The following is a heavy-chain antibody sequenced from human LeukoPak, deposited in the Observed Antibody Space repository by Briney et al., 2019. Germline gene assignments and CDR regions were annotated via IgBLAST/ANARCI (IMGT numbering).Heavy chain of an antibody. CDR2: IYYSGGT. V-gene: IGHV4-59*08. CDR3: ARLSMMRGVMETF. D-gene: IGHD3-10*01. J-gene: IGHJ4*02. Sequence: SETLSLTCTVSGGSISNYYWIWIRQPPGKGLEWIGYIYYSGGTNYNPSLKSRVTISVDTSTNQFSLKLTSMTAADTAVYYCARLSMMRGVMETFWGQGTLVTVSS. CDR1: GGSISNYY.